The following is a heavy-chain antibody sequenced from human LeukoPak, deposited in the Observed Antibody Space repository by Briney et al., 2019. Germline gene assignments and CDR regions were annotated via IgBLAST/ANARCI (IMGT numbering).Heavy chain of an antibody. CDR3: AKDGAVAGTNYYYGMDV. CDR2: IRGSGGST. CDR1: AFTFSSYA. Sequence: GGSMRLSWAASAFTFSSYAMSWVRQAPEKGMEWVLAIRGSGGSTYYADSVKGRFTISRDNSKNTLYLQMNSLRAEDTAVYYCAKDGAVAGTNYYYGMDVWGQGTTVTVSS. J-gene: IGHJ6*02. V-gene: IGHV3-23*01. D-gene: IGHD6-19*01.